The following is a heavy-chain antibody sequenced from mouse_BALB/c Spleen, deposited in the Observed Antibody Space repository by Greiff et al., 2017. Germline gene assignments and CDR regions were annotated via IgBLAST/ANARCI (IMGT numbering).Heavy chain of an antibody. V-gene: IGHV3-6*02. CDR2: ISYDGSN. D-gene: IGHD1-1*01. CDR1: GYSITSGYY. J-gene: IGHJ2*01. CDR3: AREYYGSFFDY. Sequence: EVQLQESGPGLVKPSQSLSLTCSVTGYSITSGYYWNWIRQFPGNKLEWMGYISYDGSNNYNPSLKNRISITRDTSKNQFFLKLNSVTTEDTATYYCAREYYGSFFDYWGQGTTLTVSS.